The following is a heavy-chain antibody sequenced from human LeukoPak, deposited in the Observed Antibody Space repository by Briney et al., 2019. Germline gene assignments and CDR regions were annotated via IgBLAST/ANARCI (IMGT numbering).Heavy chain of an antibody. CDR1: GYTFTRYG. V-gene: IGHV1-18*01. CDR2: MSAYNGNT. Sequence: ASVKVSCKASGYTFTRYGISWVRQAPAQGLEWMGWMSAYNGNTNYAQKLQSRVTMTTDTSTSTAYMELRSLRSDDTAVYYCARVTSVGGSGSYYNWFDPWGQGTLVTVSS. J-gene: IGHJ5*02. D-gene: IGHD3-10*01. CDR3: ARVTSVGGSGSYYNWFDP.